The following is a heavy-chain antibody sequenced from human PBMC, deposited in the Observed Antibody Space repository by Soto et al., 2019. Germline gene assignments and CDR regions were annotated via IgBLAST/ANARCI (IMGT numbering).Heavy chain of an antibody. D-gene: IGHD2-15*01. V-gene: IGHV4-39*01. CDR3: AKQALGYCSGGSCYSRSGGYYYYGMDV. CDR1: GGSISSSSYY. Sequence: SETLSLTCTVSGGSISSSSYYWGWIRQPPGRGLEGSGSIYYSASTYYNPSLKSRVTISVDTSKNQFSLKLSSVTAADTAVYYCAKQALGYCSGGSCYSRSGGYYYYGMDVWGQGTTVTVSS. CDR2: IYYSAST. J-gene: IGHJ6*02.